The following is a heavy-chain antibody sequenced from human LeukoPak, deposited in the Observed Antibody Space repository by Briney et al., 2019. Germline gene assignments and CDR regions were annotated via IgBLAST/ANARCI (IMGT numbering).Heavy chain of an antibody. J-gene: IGHJ4*02. Sequence: GGSLRLSCAASGFSISTYAMSWVRQAPGKGLEWVSGIVGSGDTDYADAVQGRFTISKDNSKNIVYLQMNSLRAEDTAVYYCTNDAVYGDCYWEFGYWGQRNLVTVSS. CDR1: GFSISTYA. D-gene: IGHD2-21*01. V-gene: IGHV3-23*01. CDR2: IVGSGDT. CDR3: TNDAVYGDCYWEFGY.